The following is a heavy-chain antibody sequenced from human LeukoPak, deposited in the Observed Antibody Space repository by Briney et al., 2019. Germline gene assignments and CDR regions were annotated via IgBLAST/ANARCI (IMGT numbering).Heavy chain of an antibody. Sequence: GGSLRLSCAASGFTVSSNYMSWVRQAPGKGLEWVSVIYSGGRTYYADSVKGRFTISRDNSKNTLYLQMNSLRAEDTAVYYCARGRYSGYVFDYWGQGTLVTVSS. D-gene: IGHD5-12*01. CDR2: IYSGGRT. J-gene: IGHJ4*02. CDR3: ARGRYSGYVFDY. CDR1: GFTVSSNY. V-gene: IGHV3-53*01.